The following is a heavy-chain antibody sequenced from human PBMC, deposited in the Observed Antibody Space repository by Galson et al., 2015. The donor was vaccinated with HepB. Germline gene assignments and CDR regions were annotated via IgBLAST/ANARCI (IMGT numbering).Heavy chain of an antibody. Sequence: SVKVSCKASGHSFTNYAIHWVRQAPGQSLEWMGWINVGKGDTRYSQKFEGTFTITRDTSASTAFMELSSLRSEAAAVYYCATGGTEFNWFDPWGQGTLVTVSS. D-gene: IGHD3-16*01. CDR2: INVGKGDT. CDR1: GHSFTNYA. V-gene: IGHV1-3*01. CDR3: ATGGTEFNWFDP. J-gene: IGHJ5*02.